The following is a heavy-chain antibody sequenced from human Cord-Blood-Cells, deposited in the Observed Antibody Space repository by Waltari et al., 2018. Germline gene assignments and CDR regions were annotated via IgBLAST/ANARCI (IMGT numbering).Heavy chain of an antibody. D-gene: IGHD3-22*01. J-gene: IGHJ4*02. Sequence: QVQLVQSGAEVKKPGASVKVSCKASGYTFTSYAMHWVRLAPGQRLEWMGWINAGNGNTKYSQKFQGRVTITRDTSASTAYMELSSLRSEDTAVYYCARGPSLSYDSSGYTIGVFDYWGQGTLVTVSS. CDR3: ARGPSLSYDSSGYTIGVFDY. CDR1: GYTFTSYA. CDR2: INAGNGNT. V-gene: IGHV1-3*01.